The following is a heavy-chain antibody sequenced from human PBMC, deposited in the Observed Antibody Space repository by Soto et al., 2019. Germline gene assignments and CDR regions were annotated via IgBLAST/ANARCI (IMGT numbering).Heavy chain of an antibody. CDR2: IYYSGST. J-gene: IGHJ4*02. CDR3: ERHWRDGYNFDY. D-gene: IGHD5-12*01. CDR1: GGSISSYY. V-gene: IGHV4-59*08. Sequence: SETLSLTCTVSGGSISSYYWSWIRQPPGKGLEWIGYIYYSGSTNYNPSLKSRVTISVDTSKNQFSLKLSSVTAADTAVYYCERHWRDGYNFDYWGQGTLVTVSS.